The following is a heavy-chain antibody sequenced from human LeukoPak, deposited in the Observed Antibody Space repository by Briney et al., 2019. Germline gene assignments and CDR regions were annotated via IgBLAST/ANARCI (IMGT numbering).Heavy chain of an antibody. CDR2: ITSSGSNV. J-gene: IGHJ4*02. CDR3: ARSTYGVNFDY. Sequence: GGSLRLSCAASGISFSDYYMTWIRQAPGRGLEWISSITSSGSNVYYADSVKGRFTISRDNAKNSLYLQMNSLRAEDTAVYYCARSTYGVNFDYWGQGTLVTVSS. D-gene: IGHD3-10*01. CDR1: GISFSDYY. V-gene: IGHV3-11*04.